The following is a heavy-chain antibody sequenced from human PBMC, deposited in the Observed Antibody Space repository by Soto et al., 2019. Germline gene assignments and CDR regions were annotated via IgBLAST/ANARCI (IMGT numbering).Heavy chain of an antibody. Sequence: GGSLRLSCAASGFTFSSYGMHWVRQAPGKGLEWVAVISYDGSNEYYADSVKGRFTISRDNSKNTLYLQMNSLRAEDTAVYYCAKVGTAMAVYYYGMDVWGQGTTVTVSS. V-gene: IGHV3-30*18. J-gene: IGHJ6*02. CDR2: ISYDGSNE. D-gene: IGHD5-18*01. CDR3: AKVGTAMAVYYYGMDV. CDR1: GFTFSSYG.